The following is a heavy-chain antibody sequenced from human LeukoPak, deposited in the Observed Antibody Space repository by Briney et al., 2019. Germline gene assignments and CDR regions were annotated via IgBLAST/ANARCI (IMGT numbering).Heavy chain of an antibody. Sequence: SETLSLTCAVYGGSFSGYYWSWIRQPPGKGLEWIGEINHSGSTNYNPSLKSRVTISVETSKSQFSLKLSSVTAADTAVYYCAREDSGSYYNYYYFYMDVWGKGTTVTISS. D-gene: IGHD3-10*01. CDR2: INHSGST. CDR1: GGSFSGYY. J-gene: IGHJ6*03. V-gene: IGHV4-34*01. CDR3: AREDSGSYYNYYYFYMDV.